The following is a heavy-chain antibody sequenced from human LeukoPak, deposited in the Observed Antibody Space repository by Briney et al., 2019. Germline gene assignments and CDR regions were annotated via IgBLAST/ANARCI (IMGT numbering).Heavy chain of an antibody. J-gene: IGHJ5*02. Sequence: ASVKVSCKASGYTFTSYGISWVRQAPGQGLEWMGWISAFNGNTNYAQKLQGRVTITTDTSTSTAYMELRSLRSDDTAVYYCARVIVVVPAAIGNWFDPWGEGTLVTVSS. V-gene: IGHV1-18*01. CDR1: GYTFTSYG. D-gene: IGHD2-2*01. CDR2: ISAFNGNT. CDR3: ARVIVVVPAAIGNWFDP.